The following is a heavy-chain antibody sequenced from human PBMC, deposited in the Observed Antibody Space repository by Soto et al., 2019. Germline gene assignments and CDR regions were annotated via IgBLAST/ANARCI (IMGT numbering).Heavy chain of an antibody. CDR1: GYTFTGYY. V-gene: IGHV1-2*02. CDR3: ARGGIAAAGTTRLNDYYYYGMDV. CDR2: INPNSGGT. J-gene: IGHJ6*02. Sequence: ASVKVSCRASGYTFTGYYMHWVRQAPGQWLEWMGCINPNSGGTNYAQKFQGRVTMTRDTSISTAYMELSRLRSDDTAVYYCARGGIAAAGTTRLNDYYYYGMDVWGQGTTVTVSS. D-gene: IGHD6-13*01.